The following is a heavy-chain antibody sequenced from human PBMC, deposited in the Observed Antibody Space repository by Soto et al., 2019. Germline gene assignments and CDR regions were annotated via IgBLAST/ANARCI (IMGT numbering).Heavy chain of an antibody. V-gene: IGHV4-4*07. D-gene: IGHD3-22*01. CDR3: ARISYDMRVPY. J-gene: IGHJ4*02. CDR1: GGSISSYY. CDR2: IYTSGST. Sequence: QVQLQASGPGLVKPSETLSLTCTGSGGSISSYYWSWIRQPAGKGLEWIGRIYTSGSTNYNPSLTSGVTMSVGTSKNQFSLKLSSVTAADTAVYYCARISYDMRVPYWGQGTLGPVSS.